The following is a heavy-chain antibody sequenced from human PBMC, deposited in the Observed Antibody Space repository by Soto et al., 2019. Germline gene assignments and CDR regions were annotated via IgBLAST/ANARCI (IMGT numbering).Heavy chain of an antibody. CDR3: ARDHRYNWNDEGWFDP. J-gene: IGHJ5*02. Sequence: QVQLLQSGAEVKKPGASVKVSCKASGYIFSTYDINWVRQAPGQGLEWMGWLKPNSGNTGYARKFQGRVTMTRNSSINTAYMELSSQGSEDTAVYYCARDHRYNWNDEGWFDPWGQGTLVTVSS. CDR2: LKPNSGNT. CDR1: GYIFSTYD. D-gene: IGHD1-20*01. V-gene: IGHV1-8*01.